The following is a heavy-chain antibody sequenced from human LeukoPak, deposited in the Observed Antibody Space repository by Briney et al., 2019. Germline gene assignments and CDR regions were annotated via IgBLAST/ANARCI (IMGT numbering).Heavy chain of an antibody. CDR3: ARSYGSGAGHYYYYGMDV. V-gene: IGHV4-59*01. Sequence: SETLSLTCTVSGGSISSYYWSWIRQPPGKGLEWIGYIYYSGSTNYNPSLKSRVTISVDTSKNQFSLKLSSVTAADTAVYCCARSYGSGAGHYYYYGMDVWGQGTTVTVSS. CDR2: IYYSGST. D-gene: IGHD3-10*01. CDR1: GGSISSYY. J-gene: IGHJ6*02.